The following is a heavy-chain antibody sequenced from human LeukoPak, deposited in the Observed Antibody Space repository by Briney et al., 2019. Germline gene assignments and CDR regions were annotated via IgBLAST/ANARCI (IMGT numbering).Heavy chain of an antibody. V-gene: IGHV3-15*01. J-gene: IGHJ4*02. CDR3: TTDRGYSGSKDYFDY. CDR2: IKRNTDGGTT. CDR1: GFTLSNAW. Sequence: SGGSLRLSCAASGFTLSNAWMSWVRQPPGKWREWVGRIKRNTDGGTTDYAAPVKGRLTISRDDSKNTLYMQMNSLKTEDTAVYYCTTDRGYSGSKDYFDYWGLGTLVTVSS. D-gene: IGHD1-26*01.